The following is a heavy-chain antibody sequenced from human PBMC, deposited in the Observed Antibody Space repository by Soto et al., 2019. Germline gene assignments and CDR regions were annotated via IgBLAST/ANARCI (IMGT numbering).Heavy chain of an antibody. D-gene: IGHD3-3*01. J-gene: IGHJ6*02. CDR3: ARDSSYDFWSAYYYYYGMDV. Sequence: PXVSLALTCAVSGFSFNSKSVNGVGQSPGTGLVRVSSIRSRSSYIYYADSVKGPFTISRDKAKDSLYLQMNSLKAEHTAVYYCARDSSYDFWSAYYYYYGMDVWGQGTTVTVSS. CDR1: GFSFNSKS. V-gene: IGHV3-21*01. CDR2: IRSRSSYI.